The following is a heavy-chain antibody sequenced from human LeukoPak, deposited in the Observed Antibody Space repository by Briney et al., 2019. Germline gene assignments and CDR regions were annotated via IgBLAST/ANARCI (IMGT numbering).Heavy chain of an antibody. V-gene: IGHV1-69*04. Sequence: GASVKVSCKASGGTFSSYAISWVRQAPGQGLEWMGRTIPIFGIANYAQKFQGRVTITADKSTSTAYMELSSLRSEDTAVYYCARRTADTAMVNYYYGMDVWGQGTTVTVSS. CDR1: GGTFSSYA. D-gene: IGHD5-18*01. J-gene: IGHJ6*02. CDR2: TIPIFGIA. CDR3: ARRTADTAMVNYYYGMDV.